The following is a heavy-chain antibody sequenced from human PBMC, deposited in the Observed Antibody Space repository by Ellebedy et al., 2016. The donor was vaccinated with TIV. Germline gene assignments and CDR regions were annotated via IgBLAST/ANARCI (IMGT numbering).Heavy chain of an antibody. V-gene: IGHV3-11*05. J-gene: IGHJ4*02. CDR3: ARGFYGDYFGY. CDR2: ISSSSSYT. Sequence: GGSLRLXXAASGFTFSDYYMSWIRQAPGKGLEWVSYISSSSSYTNYADSVKGRFTISRDNAKNSLYLQMNSLRAEDTAVYYCARGFYGDYFGYWGQGTLVTVSS. D-gene: IGHD4-17*01. CDR1: GFTFSDYY.